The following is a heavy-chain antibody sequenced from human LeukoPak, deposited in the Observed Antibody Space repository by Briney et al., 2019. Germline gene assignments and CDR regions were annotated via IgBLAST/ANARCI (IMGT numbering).Heavy chain of an antibody. D-gene: IGHD2-2*01. CDR1: GGSISSGGYY. Sequence: SETLSLTCTVSGGSISSGGYYWSWIRQHPGKGLEWIGYIYYSGSTHYNPSLKSRVTISVDTSRNQFSLKLSSVTAADTAVYYCARDRRYCSSTSCPDHGMDVWGQGTTVTVSS. V-gene: IGHV4-31*03. J-gene: IGHJ6*02. CDR3: ARDRRYCSSTSCPDHGMDV. CDR2: IYYSGST.